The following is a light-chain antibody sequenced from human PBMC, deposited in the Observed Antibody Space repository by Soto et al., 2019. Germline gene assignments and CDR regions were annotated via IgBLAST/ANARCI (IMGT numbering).Light chain of an antibody. CDR1: QGISNK. CDR3: QKYNSAPT. V-gene: IGKV1-27*01. J-gene: IGKJ5*01. Sequence: DMQMTQSQSSLSASVGDRVTITCRASQGISNKVSWYQHKPGKAPKLLIYAASTLQSGVPSRFSGSGSGTDFALTISSLQPEDVATYYCQKYNSAPTFAQGTRLAVK. CDR2: AAS.